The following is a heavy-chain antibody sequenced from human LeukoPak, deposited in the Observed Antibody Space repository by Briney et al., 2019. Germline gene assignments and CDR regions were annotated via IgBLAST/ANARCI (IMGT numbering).Heavy chain of an antibody. V-gene: IGHV1-69*04. CDR3: ARDVYDFWSGYREGYWYFDL. J-gene: IGHJ2*01. D-gene: IGHD3-3*01. CDR1: GGTFSSYA. Sequence: GASVKVSCKASGGTFSSYAISWVRQAPGQGLEWMGRIIPILGVADYAQTFQGRVTVNADKSTSTAYMELSSLRSEDTAVYYCARDVYDFWSGYREGYWYFDLWGRGTLVTVSS. CDR2: IIPILGVA.